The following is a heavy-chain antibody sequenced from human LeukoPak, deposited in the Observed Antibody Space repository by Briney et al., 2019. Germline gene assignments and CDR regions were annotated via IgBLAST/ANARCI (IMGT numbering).Heavy chain of an antibody. CDR1: GASVSNYY. CDR2: IYNGGSA. J-gene: IGHJ4*02. Sequence: KPSETLSLTCTVSGASVSNYYWSWIRQPAGKGLEWIGRIYNGGSANYNPSLQSRISMSVDTSKNQFSLRLKSVTAADTAVYYCARQPLGPYYFDYWGQGTLVTVSS. V-gene: IGHV4-4*07. CDR3: ARQPLGPYYFDY. D-gene: IGHD1-14*01.